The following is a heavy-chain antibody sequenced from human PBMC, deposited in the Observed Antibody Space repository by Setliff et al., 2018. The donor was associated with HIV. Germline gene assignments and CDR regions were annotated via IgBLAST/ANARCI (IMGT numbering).Heavy chain of an antibody. CDR3: ARDLHANYHVVDI. V-gene: IGHV4-31*03. J-gene: IGHJ3*02. Sequence: PSETLSLTCSVSGVSIVSGGFYFSWIRHHPGKGLEWIGTVHYTGKTYYNPSLQSRLTMSADTSKNQLYLKINSVTAADTAVYFCARDLHANYHVVDIWGPGTMVTVSS. CDR1: GVSIVSGGFY. D-gene: IGHD2-15*01. CDR2: VHYTGKT.